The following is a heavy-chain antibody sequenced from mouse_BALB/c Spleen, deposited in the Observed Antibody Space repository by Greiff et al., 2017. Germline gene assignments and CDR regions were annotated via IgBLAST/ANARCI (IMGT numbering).Heavy chain of an antibody. J-gene: IGHJ2*01. CDR1: GYTFTSYW. CDR2: IYPGDGDT. CDR3: ARTGYYGYDFDY. V-gene: IGHV1-87*01. D-gene: IGHD2-2*01. Sequence: QVQLQQSGAELARPGASVKLSCKASGYTFTSYWMQWVKQRPGQGLEWIGAIYPGDGDTRYTQKFKGKATLTADKSSSTAYMQLSSLASEDSAVYYCARTGYYGYDFDYWGQGTTLTVSS.